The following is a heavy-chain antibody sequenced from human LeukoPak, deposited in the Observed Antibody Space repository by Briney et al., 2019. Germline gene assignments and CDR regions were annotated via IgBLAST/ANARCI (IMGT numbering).Heavy chain of an antibody. CDR1: GYTFTGYY. Sequence: REASVKVSCKASGYTFTGYYMHWVRQAPGQGLEWMGWINPNSGGTNYAQKFQGRVTMTRDTSISTAYMEMSRLRSDDTAVYYCARVYDRWSGYSSGYYFDYWGQGTLVTVSS. CDR2: INPNSGGT. V-gene: IGHV1-2*02. CDR3: ARVYDRWSGYSSGYYFDY. D-gene: IGHD3-3*01. J-gene: IGHJ4*02.